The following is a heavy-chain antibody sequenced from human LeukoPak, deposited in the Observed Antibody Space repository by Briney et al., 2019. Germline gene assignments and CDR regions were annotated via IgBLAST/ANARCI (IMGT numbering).Heavy chain of an antibody. CDR1: GGSISIISYY. J-gene: IGHJ4*02. D-gene: IGHD3-22*01. CDR2: FHYSGNP. CDR3: ARLRGYYDSGGYYRPYTFVY. V-gene: IGHV4-39*01. Sequence: PSETLSLTCTVSGGSISIISYYCAWIRQPPGKGLEWIGTFHYSGNPDYNPSLKSRVTISEDTSKNQVSLKLRCVTAADTAVYYCARLRGYYDSGGYYRPYTFVYLGQGTLVTVSS.